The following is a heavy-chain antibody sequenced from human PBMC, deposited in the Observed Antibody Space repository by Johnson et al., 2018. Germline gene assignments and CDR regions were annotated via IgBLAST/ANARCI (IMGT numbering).Heavy chain of an antibody. CDR2: IIPILGTA. CDR1: GGTFSSYA. Sequence: QVQLVQSGAEVKKPGSSVKVSCKASGGTFSSYAISWVRQASGQGLEWMGGIIPILGTANYAQKFQGRVTITADESTSTAYMELSSLRSEETAGYYCAKLSGHSSAKKGGMDVWGQGTTVTVSS. J-gene: IGHJ6*02. CDR3: AKLSGHSSAKKGGMDV. V-gene: IGHV1-69*12. D-gene: IGHD3-22*01.